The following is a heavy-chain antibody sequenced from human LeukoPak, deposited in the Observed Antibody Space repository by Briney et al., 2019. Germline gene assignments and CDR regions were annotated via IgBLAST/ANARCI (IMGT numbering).Heavy chain of an antibody. V-gene: IGHV3-23*01. CDR2: ISDNGDRT. CDR1: GFTFSSDA. J-gene: IGHJ4*02. D-gene: IGHD6-19*01. CDR3: VKRRLTVAGHFDF. Sequence: PGGSLRLSCAASGFTFSSDAMNWVRQAPGKGLEWVSVISDNGDRTYYADSVKGRFTISRDNYKNTLFPQMNSLRAEDTAVYYCVKRRLTVAGHFDFWGQGTLVTVSS.